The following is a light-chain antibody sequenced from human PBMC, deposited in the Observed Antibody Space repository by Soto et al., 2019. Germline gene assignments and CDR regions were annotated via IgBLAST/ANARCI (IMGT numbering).Light chain of an antibody. Sequence: EIVLTQSPGTLSLPTGERATLSCRASQSISSSYLAWYQQKPGQAPRLLIYAASSRATGIPDRFSGSGSGTDFTLTISRLEPEDFAVYYCQQYGSSSYTFGQGTQLEIK. J-gene: IGKJ2*01. CDR3: QQYGSSSYT. CDR1: QSISSSY. V-gene: IGKV3-20*01. CDR2: AAS.